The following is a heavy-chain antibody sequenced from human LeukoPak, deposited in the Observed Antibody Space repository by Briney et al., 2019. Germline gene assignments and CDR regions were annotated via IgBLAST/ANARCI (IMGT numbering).Heavy chain of an antibody. CDR2: INPSGGST. D-gene: IGHD3-3*01. Sequence: ASVKVSCKASGYTFTSYYMHWVRQAPGQGLKWMGIINPSGGSTSYAQKFQGRVTMTRDTSTSTVYMELSSLRSEDTAVYYCARGDPDQYDFWSGYYWYNWFDPWGQGTLVTVSS. CDR3: ARGDPDQYDFWSGYYWYNWFDP. CDR1: GYTFTSYY. J-gene: IGHJ5*02. V-gene: IGHV1-46*01.